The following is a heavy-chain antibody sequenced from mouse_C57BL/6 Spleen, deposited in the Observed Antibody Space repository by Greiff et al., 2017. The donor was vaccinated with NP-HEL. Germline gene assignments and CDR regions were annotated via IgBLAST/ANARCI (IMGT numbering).Heavy chain of an antibody. J-gene: IGHJ1*03. CDR3: AYYYGSSPYWYFDV. V-gene: IGHV5-17*01. CDR1: GFTFSDYG. D-gene: IGHD1-1*01. CDR2: ISSGSSTI. Sequence: EVQLQESGGGLVKPGGSLKLSCAASGFTFSDYGMHWVRQAPEKGLEWVAYISSGSSTIYYADTVKGRFTISRDNAKNTLFLQMTSLRSEDTAMYYCAYYYGSSPYWYFDVWGTGTTVTVSS.